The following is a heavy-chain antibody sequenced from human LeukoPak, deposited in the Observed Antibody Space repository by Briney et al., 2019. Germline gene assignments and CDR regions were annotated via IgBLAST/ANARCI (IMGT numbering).Heavy chain of an antibody. V-gene: IGHV1-69*13. CDR1: GGTFSSYA. Sequence: ASVKVSCKASGGTFSSYAISWVRQAPGQGLEWMGGIIPTFGTANYAQKFQGRVTITADESTSTAYMELSSLRSEDTAVYYCASHRYCSSTSCFYDAFDIGGQGTMVTVSS. CDR2: IIPTFGTA. J-gene: IGHJ3*02. CDR3: ASHRYCSSTSCFYDAFDI. D-gene: IGHD2-2*01.